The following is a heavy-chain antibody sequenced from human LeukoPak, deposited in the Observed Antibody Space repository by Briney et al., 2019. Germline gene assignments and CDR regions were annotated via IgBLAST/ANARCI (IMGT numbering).Heavy chain of an antibody. V-gene: IGHV4-59*08. CDR3: ARHEGGGTYPLDY. CDR1: GGSMRTYS. CDR2: ISYSGDT. J-gene: IGHJ4*02. D-gene: IGHD1-26*01. Sequence: SETLSLTCTVSGGSMRTYSWSWIRQPPGKGLEWIGYISYSGDTNYNPSLKSRLTISIDTSKNQCSLKLNSVTAADTALYYCARHEGGGTYPLDYWGQGTLVTVSS.